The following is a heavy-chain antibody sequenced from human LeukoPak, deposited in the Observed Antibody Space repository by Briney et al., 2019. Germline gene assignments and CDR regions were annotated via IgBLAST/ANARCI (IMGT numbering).Heavy chain of an antibody. CDR2: ISGNGGST. V-gene: IGHV3-23*01. CDR1: GITFISYD. CDR3: AKESPVFDY. J-gene: IGHJ4*02. Sequence: GGSLRLSCAASGITFISYDMSWVRQAPGKGLEWVSVISGNGGSTHYADSAKGRFTISRDNSKNTLYLQMSSLRAEDTSVYYCAKESPVFDYWGQGALVTVSS.